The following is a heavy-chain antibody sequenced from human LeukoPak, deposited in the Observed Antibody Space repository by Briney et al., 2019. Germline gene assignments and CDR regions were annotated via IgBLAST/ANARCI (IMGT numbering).Heavy chain of an antibody. CDR1: GGSISSGGYY. CDR2: IYYSGST. J-gene: IGHJ4*02. D-gene: IGHD3-22*01. CDR3: ARGPYYYDSSGYYHKYFDY. Sequence: SETLSLTCTVSGGSISSGGYYWSWLRQHPGQGLEWIGYIYYSGSTYYNPSLKSRVTISVDTSKNQFSLKLSSVTAADTAVYYCARGPYYYDSSGYYHKYFDYWGQGTLVTVSS. V-gene: IGHV4-31*03.